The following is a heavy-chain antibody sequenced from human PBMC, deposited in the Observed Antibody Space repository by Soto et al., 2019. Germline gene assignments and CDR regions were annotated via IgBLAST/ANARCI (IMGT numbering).Heavy chain of an antibody. D-gene: IGHD1-7*01. Sequence: PGGSLRLSCAASGFTFSSYGMHWVRQAPGKGLEWVAVISYDGSNKYYADSVKGLFTISRDNSKNTLYLQMNSLRAEDTAVYYCAKDLLKTDELLFPEDDYYYYYGMDVWGQGTTVTVSS. V-gene: IGHV3-30*18. CDR1: GFTFSSYG. J-gene: IGHJ6*02. CDR2: ISYDGSNK. CDR3: AKDLLKTDELLFPEDDYYYYYGMDV.